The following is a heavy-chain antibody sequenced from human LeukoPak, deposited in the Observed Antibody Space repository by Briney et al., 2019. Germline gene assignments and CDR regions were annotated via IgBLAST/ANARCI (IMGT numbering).Heavy chain of an antibody. CDR1: GFTFSDYD. CDR2: IGTAGDT. J-gene: IGHJ4*02. D-gene: IGHD1-1*01. CDR3: ARVAKERVGGVYYFGY. Sequence: GGSLRLSCAASGFTFSDYDMHWVRQATGKGLEWVSAIGTAGDTYYTGSVKGRFTISRENAKNSLYLQMNSMRAGDTAVYYCARVAKERVGGVYYFGYWGQGTLVTVSS. V-gene: IGHV3-13*01.